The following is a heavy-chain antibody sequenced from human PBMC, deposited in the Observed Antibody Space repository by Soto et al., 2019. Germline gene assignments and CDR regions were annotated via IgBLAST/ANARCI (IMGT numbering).Heavy chain of an antibody. CDR2: TYYRSKWYN. J-gene: IGHJ3*02. V-gene: IGHV6-1*01. CDR1: GDSVSCNNAA. D-gene: IGHD6-19*01. Sequence: SQTLSLPCVMSGDSVSCNNAAWNWIRPSPSRGLEWLGRTYYRSKWYNDYAVSVKSRITVNPDTSKNQFSLQLNSVTPEDTAIYYCARKVPGSAFDIWGQGTMVTVSS. CDR3: ARKVPGSAFDI.